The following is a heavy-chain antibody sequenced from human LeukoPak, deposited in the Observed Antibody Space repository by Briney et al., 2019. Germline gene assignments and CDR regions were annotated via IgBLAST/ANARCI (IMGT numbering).Heavy chain of an antibody. J-gene: IGHJ4*02. CDR2: ISDGGGTL. CDR1: GFIFTSYG. CDR3: AKVHSSGGWPYYFDC. V-gene: IGHV3-23*01. Sequence: GGPLRLSCAASGFIFTSYGLSWVRQAPGKGLEWVSVISDGGGTLYYADSVKGRFTISRDNSKNTVYLQMNSLRAEDTAMYYCAKVHSSGGWPYYFDCWGQGTLVTVSS. D-gene: IGHD6-19*01.